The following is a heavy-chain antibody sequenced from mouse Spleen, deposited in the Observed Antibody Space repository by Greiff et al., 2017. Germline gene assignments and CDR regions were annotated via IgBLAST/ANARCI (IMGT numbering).Heavy chain of an antibody. CDR2: IYPGDGDT. J-gene: IGHJ4*01. CDR3: ASDRQGAMDY. Sequence: QVQLQQSGPELVKPGASVKISCKASGYAFSSSWMNWVKQRPGKGLEWIGRIYPGDGDTNYNGKFKGKATLTADKSSSTAYMQLSSLTSEDSAVYFCASDRQGAMDYWGQGTSVTVSS. V-gene: IGHV1-82*01. D-gene: IGHD3-2*01. CDR1: GYAFSSSW.